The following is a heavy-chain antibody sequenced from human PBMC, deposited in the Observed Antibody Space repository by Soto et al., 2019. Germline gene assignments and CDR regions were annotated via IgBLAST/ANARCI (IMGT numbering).Heavy chain of an antibody. CDR1: GYSFTSYW. CDR3: ERLGRATAGHYYFDD. Sequence: EVQLVQSGAEVKKPGESLKISCKGSGYSFTSYWIGWMRQMPGKGMEWMGIIYPGDSDTRYSQSFQGQVPISADKYIVPAYLQWSSLTASDTDMYHCERLGRATAGHYYFDDWSQGTLGTVSS. V-gene: IGHV5-51*01. CDR2: IYPGDSDT. D-gene: IGHD6-13*01. J-gene: IGHJ4*02.